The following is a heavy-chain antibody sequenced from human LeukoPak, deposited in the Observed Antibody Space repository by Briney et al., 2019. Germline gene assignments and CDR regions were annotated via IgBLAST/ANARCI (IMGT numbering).Heavy chain of an antibody. D-gene: IGHD3-22*01. CDR2: ISYDGSEK. Sequence: PGGSLRLSCAASGFTFSSHPMHWVRQAPGKGLEWVAVISYDGSEKHYADPVKGRFTISRDNSKNTLYLQMNSLRAEDTAVYYCAREGSSGYYPSWGQGILVTVSS. V-gene: IGHV3-30-3*01. CDR3: AREGSSGYYPS. J-gene: IGHJ4*02. CDR1: GFTFSSHP.